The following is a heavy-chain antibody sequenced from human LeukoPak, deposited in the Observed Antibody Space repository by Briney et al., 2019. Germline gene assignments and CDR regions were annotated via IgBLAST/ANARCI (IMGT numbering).Heavy chain of an antibody. CDR1: GGSFSGYY. CDR3: ARASGSYFPDY. D-gene: IGHD1-26*01. Sequence: SETLSLTCAVYGGSFSGYYWSWIRQPPGKGLEWVGEINHSGSTNYNPSLRSRVTISVDTSKNQFSLKLSSVTAADTAVYYCARASGSYFPDYWGQGTLVTVSS. CDR2: INHSGST. V-gene: IGHV4-34*01. J-gene: IGHJ4*02.